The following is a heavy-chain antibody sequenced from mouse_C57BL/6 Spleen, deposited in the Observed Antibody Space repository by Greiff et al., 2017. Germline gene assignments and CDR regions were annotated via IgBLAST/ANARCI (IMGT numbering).Heavy chain of an antibody. CDR2: IHPNSGST. CDR1: GYTFTSYW. J-gene: IGHJ2*01. CDR3: ARADGYDFDY. D-gene: IGHD2-3*01. V-gene: IGHV1-64*01. Sequence: VQLQQPGAELVKPGASVKLSCKASGYTFTSYWMHWVKQRPGQGLEWIGMIHPNSGSTNYNEKFKSKATLTVDKSSSTAYMQLISLTSEDSAVYYCARADGYDFDYWGQGTTLTVSS.